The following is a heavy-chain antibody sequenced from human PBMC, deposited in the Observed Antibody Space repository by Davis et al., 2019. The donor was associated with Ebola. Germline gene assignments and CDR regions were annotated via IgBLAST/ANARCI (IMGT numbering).Heavy chain of an antibody. Sequence: SVKVSCKASGGTFSSYAISWVRQAPGQGLEWMGGIIPIFGTANYAQKFQGRVTITADESTSTAYMELSSLRSDDTAVYYCASGSGYSPFYFIWGQGTLVTVSS. CDR3: ASGSGYSPFYFI. D-gene: IGHD3-3*01. J-gene: IGHJ4*02. CDR1: GGTFSSYA. V-gene: IGHV1-69*13. CDR2: IIPIFGTA.